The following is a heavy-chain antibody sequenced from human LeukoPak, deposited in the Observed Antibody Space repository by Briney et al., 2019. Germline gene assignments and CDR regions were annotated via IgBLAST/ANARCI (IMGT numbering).Heavy chain of an antibody. Sequence: GGSLRLSCAGSGFTFGGYGMHWFRQTPGKGLEWVAVIAYDGSRAFYADSVKGRFTISRDNSKNTMSVQMDDLRAGDTAVYYCTRYNNDHFDYWGQGTLVTVSS. CDR3: TRYNNDHFDY. CDR2: IAYDGSRA. D-gene: IGHD1-14*01. CDR1: GFTFGGYG. J-gene: IGHJ4*02. V-gene: IGHV3-33*01.